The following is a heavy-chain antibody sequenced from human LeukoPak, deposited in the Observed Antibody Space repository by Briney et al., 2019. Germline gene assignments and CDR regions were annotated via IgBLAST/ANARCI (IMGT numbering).Heavy chain of an antibody. CDR1: GFTFSSYS. Sequence: PGGSLGLSCAASGFTFSSYSMNWVRQAPGKGLEWVSSISSSSSYIYYADSVKGRFTISRDNAKNSLYLQMNSLRAEDTAVYYCARGRGYSYGTGEAFDYWGQGTLVTVSS. CDR3: ARGRGYSYGTGEAFDY. D-gene: IGHD5-18*01. V-gene: IGHV3-21*01. CDR2: ISSSSSYI. J-gene: IGHJ4*02.